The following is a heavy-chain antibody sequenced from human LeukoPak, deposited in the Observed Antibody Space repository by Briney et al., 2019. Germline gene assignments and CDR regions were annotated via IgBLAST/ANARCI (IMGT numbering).Heavy chain of an antibody. CDR3: ARFLTSGFGEDLHDAFDI. CDR1: GGSFSGYY. D-gene: IGHD3-10*01. V-gene: IGHV4-34*01. CDR2: INHSGST. J-gene: IGHJ3*02. Sequence: SETLSLTCAVYGGSFSGYYWSWIRQPPGKGLEWIGEINHSGSTNYNPSLKSRVTISVDTSKNQFSLKLSSVTAADTAVYYCARFLTSGFGEDLHDAFDIWGQGTMVTVSS.